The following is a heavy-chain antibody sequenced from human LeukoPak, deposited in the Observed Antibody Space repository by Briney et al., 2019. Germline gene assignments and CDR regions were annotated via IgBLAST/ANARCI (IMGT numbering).Heavy chain of an antibody. D-gene: IGHD4-17*01. V-gene: IGHV6-1*01. Sequence: SQTLSLTCAISGDSVSSKTASWNWIRQSPSRGLEWLGRTYYRSKWYNNYAPFVDSRIIVNPDTSKNQFSLQLSSVTPEDTAVYYCARGDYNTDSSSYYGLVVWGQGTTVTVSS. CDR2: TYYRSKWYN. CDR1: GDSVSSKTAS. J-gene: IGHJ6*02. CDR3: ARGDYNTDSSSYYGLVV.